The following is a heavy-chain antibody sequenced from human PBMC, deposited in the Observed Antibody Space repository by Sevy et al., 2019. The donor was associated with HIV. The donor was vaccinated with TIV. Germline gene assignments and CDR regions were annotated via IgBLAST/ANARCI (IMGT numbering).Heavy chain of an antibody. CDR2: FKSKIYGGTT. Sequence: GGSLRLSCTASGFIFGDYGMSWVRQAPGKGLEWIAFFKSKIYGGTTENAASVKGRFTISTDDTNNIVYLQMSNLKTADATAYYCSRWSGSTTIFDYWGQGTLVTVSS. J-gene: IGHJ4*02. D-gene: IGHD1-26*01. CDR3: SRWSGSTTIFDY. CDR1: GFIFGDYG. V-gene: IGHV3-49*04.